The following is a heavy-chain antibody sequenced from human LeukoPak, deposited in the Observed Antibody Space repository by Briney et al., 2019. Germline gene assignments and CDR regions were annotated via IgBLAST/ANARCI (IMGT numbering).Heavy chain of an antibody. V-gene: IGHV3-7*01. CDR1: GFSFRDFW. D-gene: IGHD5-12*01. CDR2: INQGGSVK. J-gene: IGHJ4*02. Sequence: GGSLRLSCAASGFSFRDFWMTWVRQAPGKGLEWVANINQGGSVKYYEDSVKGRFTISRDDAESSLYVQMNSLRDEDTAVYYCARFGYSGWNLEYWGQGTLVTVSS. CDR3: ARFGYSGWNLEY.